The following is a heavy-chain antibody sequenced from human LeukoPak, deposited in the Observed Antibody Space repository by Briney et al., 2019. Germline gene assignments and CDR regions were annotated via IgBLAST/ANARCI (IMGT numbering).Heavy chain of an antibody. J-gene: IGHJ4*02. CDR3: ARFWGYDFGDLYFDY. V-gene: IGHV1-2*02. CDR1: GYTFTDYY. Sequence: ASVKVSCKASGYTFTDYYMHWVRQAPGQGLEWMGWINPNSGGTNYAQNFQGRVTMTRDTSISTAYMELSRLRSDDTAVYYCARFWGYDFGDLYFDYWGQGTLVTVSS. D-gene: IGHD3-10*01. CDR2: INPNSGGT.